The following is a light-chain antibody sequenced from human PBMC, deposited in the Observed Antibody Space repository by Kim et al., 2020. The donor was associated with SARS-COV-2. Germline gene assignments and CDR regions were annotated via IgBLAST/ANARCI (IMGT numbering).Light chain of an antibody. J-gene: IGLJ3*02. CDR2: SSS. CDR1: TGAVTSGSY. Sequence: QAVVTQEPSLTVSPGGTVTLTCASSTGAVTSGSYPSWFQQKPGQAPRSLIYSSSNRHSWTPDRFSGSKSGTSANLGITGLQTGDEAEYYCGPWHSSLGLWVFGGGTQLTVL. V-gene: IGLV7-43*01. CDR3: GPWHSSLGLWV.